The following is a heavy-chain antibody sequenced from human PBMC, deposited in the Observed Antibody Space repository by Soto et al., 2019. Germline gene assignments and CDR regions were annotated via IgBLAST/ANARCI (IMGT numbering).Heavy chain of an antibody. CDR2: ISYDGSNK. D-gene: IGHD6-19*01. CDR3: AKDLTGWYRAAFDY. Sequence: GGSLRLSCAASGFTFSSYGMHWVRQAPGKGLEWVAVISYDGSNKYYADSVKGRFTISRDNSKNTLYLQMNSLRAEDTAVYYCAKDLTGWYRAAFDYWGQGTLVTVSS. J-gene: IGHJ4*02. CDR1: GFTFSSYG. V-gene: IGHV3-30*18.